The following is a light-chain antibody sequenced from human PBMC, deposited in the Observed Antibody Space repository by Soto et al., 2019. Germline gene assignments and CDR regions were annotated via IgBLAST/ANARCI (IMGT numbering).Light chain of an antibody. CDR2: GAS. V-gene: IGKV3-20*01. CDR3: HQYGGS. J-gene: IGKJ3*01. CDR1: QSVSSSY. Sequence: EIVLTQSPGTLSLSPGERATLSCRASQSVSSSYLTWYQQKPGQAPRLLIYGASSRATGIPDRFSGSGSGTDFTLTISRLEPEDFAVYYCHQYGGSFGPGTKVDMK.